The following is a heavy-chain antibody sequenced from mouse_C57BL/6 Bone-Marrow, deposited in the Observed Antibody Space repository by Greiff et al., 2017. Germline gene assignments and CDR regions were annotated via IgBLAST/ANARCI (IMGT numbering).Heavy chain of an antibody. CDR3: ARGQLRYYFDY. D-gene: IGHD3-2*02. Sequence: VQLQQPGAELVRPGTSVKLSCKASGYTFTSYWMHWVKQRPGQGLEWIGVIDPSDSYTNYNQKFKGKATLTVDTSSSTAYMQLSSLTSEDSAVYYCARGQLRYYFDYWRQGTTLTVSS. V-gene: IGHV1-59*01. CDR2: IDPSDSYT. J-gene: IGHJ2*01. CDR1: GYTFTSYW.